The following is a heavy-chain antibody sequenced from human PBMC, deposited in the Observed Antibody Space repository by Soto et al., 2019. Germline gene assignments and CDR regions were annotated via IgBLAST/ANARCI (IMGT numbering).Heavy chain of an antibody. CDR1: GFTFSSYS. D-gene: IGHD2-2*01. CDR2: ISSSSSYI. J-gene: IGHJ3*02. Sequence: EVQLVESGGGLVKPGGSLRLSCAASGFTFSSYSMNWVRQAPGKGLEWVSSISSSSSYIYYAESVKGRFTISRDNAKNSLYLQMNSLSAEDTAVYYCARGPGRYVVVPAATLGAFDIWGQGTMVTVSS. CDR3: ARGPGRYVVVPAATLGAFDI. V-gene: IGHV3-21*01.